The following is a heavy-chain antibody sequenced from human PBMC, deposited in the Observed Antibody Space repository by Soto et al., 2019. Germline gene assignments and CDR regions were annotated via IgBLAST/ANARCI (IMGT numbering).Heavy chain of an antibody. D-gene: IGHD2-2*01. V-gene: IGHV5-51*01. CDR3: ARTLVPAAIHSAYFDY. CDR1: GYSFTNDW. Sequence: GESLKISCKGSGYSFTNDWIGWVRQMPGKGLEWMGIIYPCDSDTRYSPTFKGQVTISADKSISTAYLQWSSLKASDTAMYYCARTLVPAAIHSAYFDYWGQGTLVTVSS. J-gene: IGHJ4*02. CDR2: IYPCDSDT.